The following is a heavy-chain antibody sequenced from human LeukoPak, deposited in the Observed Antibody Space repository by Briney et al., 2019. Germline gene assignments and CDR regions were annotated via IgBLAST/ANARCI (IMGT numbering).Heavy chain of an antibody. CDR2: IYYSGST. D-gene: IGHD1-26*01. Sequence: SETLSLTCTVSGGSISSYYWSWIRRPPGKGLEWIGYIYYSGSTDYNPSLKSRVTISVDTSKNQFSLKLSSVTAADTAVYYCARISGSYEDYWGQGTLVTVSS. V-gene: IGHV4-59*01. J-gene: IGHJ4*02. CDR3: ARISGSYEDY. CDR1: GGSISSYY.